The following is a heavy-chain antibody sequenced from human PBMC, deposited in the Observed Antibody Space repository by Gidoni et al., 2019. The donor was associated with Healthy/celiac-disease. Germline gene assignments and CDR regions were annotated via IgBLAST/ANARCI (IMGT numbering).Heavy chain of an antibody. D-gene: IGHD2-15*01. CDR3: ATVTGDIGGFDY. J-gene: IGHJ4*02. CDR1: GFPFSSYS. V-gene: IGHV3-21*01. CDR2: IRSSRRSI. Sequence: EVQLVESGGGLVKPGGSLRLSCAASGFPFSSYSMNWVRQAPGKVLEWASSIRSSRRSIYDADSVKGRFTISRDNAKNSLYLQTNSLRAEDTAVYYCATVTGDIGGFDYWGQGTLVTVSS.